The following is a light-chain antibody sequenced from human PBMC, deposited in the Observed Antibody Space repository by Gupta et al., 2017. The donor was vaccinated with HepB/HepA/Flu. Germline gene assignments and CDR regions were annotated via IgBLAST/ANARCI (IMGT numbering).Light chain of an antibody. CDR1: SSNIGTNT. V-gene: IGLV1-44*01. J-gene: IGLJ2*01. CDR2: SDY. CDR3: EVWDESIDAVV. Sequence: QSILTQPPSVSGTPAQIVTISCSGSSSNIGTNTLNWYQQLPATATNILIYSDYQRPSGVIDRGLCYSAGDYASPVTSSVQSEEEADDYCEVWDESIDAVVFGGGTKLTVL.